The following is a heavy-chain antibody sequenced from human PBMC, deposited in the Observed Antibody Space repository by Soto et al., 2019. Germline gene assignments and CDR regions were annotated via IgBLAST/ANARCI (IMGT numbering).Heavy chain of an antibody. CDR3: AASCVGCGGFNYYGMDV. V-gene: IGHV4-31*03. J-gene: IGHJ6*02. D-gene: IGHD2-21*01. CDR1: GVSISSGGYY. Sequence: QVQLQESGPGLVKPSQTLSLTCTVSGVSISSGGYYWSWIRQHPGKGLEWIGYIYYSGSTYYNPYLKCRVTISVDTSKNQFSLKMSSVTAADTAVYYCAASCVGCGGFNYYGMDVWGQGTTVTVSS. CDR2: IYYSGST.